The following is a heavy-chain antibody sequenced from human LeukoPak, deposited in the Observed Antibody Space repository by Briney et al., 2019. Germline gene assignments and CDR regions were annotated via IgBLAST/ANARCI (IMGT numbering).Heavy chain of an antibody. V-gene: IGHV3-21*01. CDR2: ISSSSNYI. CDR3: ARDVGASAPDAFDI. J-gene: IGHJ3*02. D-gene: IGHD1-26*01. CDR1: RFTFSTYN. Sequence: PGGSLRLSCAASRFTFSTYNMNWVRQAPGKGLEWVSSISSSSNYIYYADSVKGRFTISRDNAKNSLYLQMNSLRAEDTDVYYCARDVGASAPDAFDIWGRGTMVTASS.